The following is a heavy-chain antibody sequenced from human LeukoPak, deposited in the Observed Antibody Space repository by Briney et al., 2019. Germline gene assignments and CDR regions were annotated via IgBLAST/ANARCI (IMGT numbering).Heavy chain of an antibody. CDR3: ARGGREVMIPFDY. V-gene: IGHV3-23*01. J-gene: IGHJ4*02. CDR2: ISVSGNT. D-gene: IGHD2-8*01. Sequence: GGSLRLSCAASGFTLSSYAMSWVRQGPGKGLEWVSAISVSGNTYHADSVKGRFTISRDSSKNTLYLQMNSLRAEDTAVYYCARGGREVMIPFDYWGQGTLVTVSS. CDR1: GFTLSSYA.